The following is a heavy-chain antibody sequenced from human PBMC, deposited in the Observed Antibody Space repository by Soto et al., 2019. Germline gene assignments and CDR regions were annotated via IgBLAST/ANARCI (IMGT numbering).Heavy chain of an antibody. V-gene: IGHV3-23*01. Sequence: EVQVSESGGGLVQPGGSLRLSCATSGFTFSNYPMNWVRQAPGKGLEWVSGISAGGDRTYYADSVKGRFTIFRDNSKNTLYLQMNGLRAEDTALYYCAKVTKRAAAGRYEYYKYGMDVWGQGTTVTVSS. J-gene: IGHJ6*02. CDR1: GFTFSNYP. CDR3: AKVTKRAAAGRYEYYKYGMDV. D-gene: IGHD6-13*01. CDR2: ISAGGDRT.